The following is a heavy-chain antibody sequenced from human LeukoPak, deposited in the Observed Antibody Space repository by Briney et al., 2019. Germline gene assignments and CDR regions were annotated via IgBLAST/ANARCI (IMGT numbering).Heavy chain of an antibody. CDR2: IIPIFGTA. Sequence: ASVTVSCKASGGTFSSYAISWVRQAPGQGLEWMGGIIPIFGTANYAQKFQGRVTITADESTSTAYMELSSLRSEDTAVYYCARDPSITMIVSWGQGTLVTVSS. V-gene: IGHV1-69*13. CDR3: ARDPSITMIVS. CDR1: GGTFSSYA. D-gene: IGHD3-22*01. J-gene: IGHJ5*02.